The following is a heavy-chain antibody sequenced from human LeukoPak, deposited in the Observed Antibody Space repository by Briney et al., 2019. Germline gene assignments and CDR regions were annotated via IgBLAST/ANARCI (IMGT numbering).Heavy chain of an antibody. D-gene: IGHD1-26*01. CDR2: ISGDNGNT. V-gene: IGHV1-18*01. CDR3: ARAPVVGPTRVDY. J-gene: IGHJ4*02. Sequence: ASVKVSGKASGYTFTNYGISWVRQAPGQELEWMGWISGDNGNTKYAQRLQGRVTLTTDTSTSTAYMELRSLRSDDTAVYYCARAPVVGPTRVDYWGQGSLVTVSS. CDR1: GYTFTNYG.